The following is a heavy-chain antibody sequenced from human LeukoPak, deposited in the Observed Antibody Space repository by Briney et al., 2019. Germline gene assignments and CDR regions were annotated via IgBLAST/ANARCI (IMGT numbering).Heavy chain of an antibody. D-gene: IGHD3-10*01. J-gene: IGHJ6*03. CDR3: ARVRIEGFGERQRWYYYYMDV. Sequence: PSETLSLTCTVSGGSISSYYWSWIRQPPGKGLGWIGYIYYSGSTNYNPSLKSRVTISVDTSKNQFSLKLSSVTAADTAVYYCARVRIEGFGERQRWYYYYMDVWGKGTTVTVSS. V-gene: IGHV4-59*01. CDR2: IYYSGST. CDR1: GGSISSYY.